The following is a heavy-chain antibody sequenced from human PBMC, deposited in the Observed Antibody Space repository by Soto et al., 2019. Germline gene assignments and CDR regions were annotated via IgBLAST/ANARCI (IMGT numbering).Heavy chain of an antibody. D-gene: IGHD3-22*01. CDR1: GRTFSSYT. Sequence: QVQLVQSGAEVKKPGSSVKVSCKASGRTFSSYTITWVRQAPGQGLEWMGGITPMFGTPNYAQKFRGRVTITADESSSTAYMEPSSLRSEDTAMYFCARDGTLYDSRAYYYLYWGQGTLVTVSS. CDR2: ITPMFGTP. J-gene: IGHJ4*02. CDR3: ARDGTLYDSRAYYYLY. V-gene: IGHV1-69*01.